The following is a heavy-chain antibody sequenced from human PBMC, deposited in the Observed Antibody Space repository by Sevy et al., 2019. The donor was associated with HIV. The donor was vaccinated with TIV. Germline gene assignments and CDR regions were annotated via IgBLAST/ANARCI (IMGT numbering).Heavy chain of an antibody. V-gene: IGHV1-18*01. CDR2: ISAYNGNT. CDR3: ARDRAPVSDRGVIITPRDYYYYMDV. CDR1: GYTFTSYG. J-gene: IGHJ6*03. D-gene: IGHD3-10*01. Sequence: ASVKVSCKASGYTFTSYGLSWVRQAPGQGLEWMGWISAYNGNTNYAQKLQGSVTMTTDTSTSTAYMELRSLRSDDTAVYYCARDRAPVSDRGVIITPRDYYYYMDVWGKGTTVTVSS.